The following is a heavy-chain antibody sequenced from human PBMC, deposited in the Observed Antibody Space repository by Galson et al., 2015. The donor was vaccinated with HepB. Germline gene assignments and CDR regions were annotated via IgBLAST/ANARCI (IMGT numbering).Heavy chain of an antibody. CDR3: AKVLIKSDFWSGHYGMDV. V-gene: IGHV3-30*18. Sequence: SLRLSCAASGFTFSSYGMHWVRQAPGKGLEWVAVISYDGSNKYYADSVKGRFTISRDNSKNTLYLQMNSLRAEDTAVYYCAKVLIKSDFWSGHYGMDVWGQGTTVTVSS. D-gene: IGHD3-3*01. J-gene: IGHJ6*02. CDR2: ISYDGSNK. CDR1: GFTFSSYG.